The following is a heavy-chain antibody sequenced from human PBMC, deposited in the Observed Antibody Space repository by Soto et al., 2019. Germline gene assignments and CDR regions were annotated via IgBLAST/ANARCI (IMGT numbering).Heavy chain of an antibody. D-gene: IGHD4-17*01. CDR3: TRQGDGDYLVYYYYYMDV. J-gene: IGHJ6*03. V-gene: IGHV3-73*01. CDR2: IRSKANSYAT. CDR1: GFTFSGSA. Sequence: EVQLVESGGGLVQPGGSLKLSCAASGFTFSGSAMHWVRQASGKGLEWVGRIRSKANSYATAYAASVKGRFTISRDDSKNTAYLQMNSLKTEDTAVYYCTRQGDGDYLVYYYYYMDVWGKGTTVTVSS.